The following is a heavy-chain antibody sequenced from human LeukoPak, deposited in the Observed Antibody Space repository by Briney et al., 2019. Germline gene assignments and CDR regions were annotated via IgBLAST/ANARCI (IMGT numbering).Heavy chain of an antibody. J-gene: IGHJ3*02. V-gene: IGHV3-7*01. CDR1: GFTFSSYW. CDR3: VRISGSTSSSYRASDI. Sequence: QPGGSLRLSCAASGFTFSSYWMSWVRQAPGKGLEWVANIKQDGSEKYYVDSVRGRFTISRDNAKNSLYLQMNSLRDEDTAVYYCVRISGSTSSSYRASDIWGQGTMVTVSS. D-gene: IGHD2-2*01. CDR2: IKQDGSEK.